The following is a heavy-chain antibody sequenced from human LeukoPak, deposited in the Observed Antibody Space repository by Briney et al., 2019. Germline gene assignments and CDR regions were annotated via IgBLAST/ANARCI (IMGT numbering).Heavy chain of an antibody. CDR1: GFTFRNTW. D-gene: IGHD3-22*01. Sequence: GGSLRLSCAASGFTFRNTWMTWVRQAPGKGPEWVGHIKSKADGGTTDYAASVNGRFTISSDDSENTLSLQMNSLKTGDTAVYFCTIENYYDSSGPIKHWGQGTLVTVSS. V-gene: IGHV3-15*01. CDR3: TIENYYDSSGPIKH. CDR2: IKSKADGGTT. J-gene: IGHJ1*01.